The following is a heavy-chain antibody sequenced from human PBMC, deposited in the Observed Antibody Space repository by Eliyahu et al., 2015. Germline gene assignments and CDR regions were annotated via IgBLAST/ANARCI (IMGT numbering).Heavy chain of an antibody. CDR1: GFTFSTYA. Sequence: EVQLVESGGGLVQPGGSLRLSCAASGFTFSTYAMSWVRQAPGKGLEWVSAISGSGGSTYYADSVKGRFTISRDNSKNTLYLQMNSLRAEDTAVYYCANLGWYHNSMDVWGQGTTVTVSS. J-gene: IGHJ6*02. CDR2: ISGSGGST. V-gene: IGHV3-23*04. CDR3: ANLGWYHNSMDV. D-gene: IGHD6-19*01.